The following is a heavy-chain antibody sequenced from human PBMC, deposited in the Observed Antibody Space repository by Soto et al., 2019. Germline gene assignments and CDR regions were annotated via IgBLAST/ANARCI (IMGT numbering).Heavy chain of an antibody. CDR1: GFSLSTSGVG. J-gene: IGHJ3*02. CDR2: IYWDDDK. CDR3: EHTSPLGYYDSSGYFDAFDI. Sequence: QITLKESGPTLVKPTQTLTLTCTFSGFSLSTSGVGVGWIRQPPGKALEWLALIYWDDDKRYSPSLKSRLTSTKDTSKTHAVLTMTNMDPVDTATDYCEHTSPLGYYDSSGYFDAFDIWGQWTMLIVSS. D-gene: IGHD3-22*01. V-gene: IGHV2-5*02.